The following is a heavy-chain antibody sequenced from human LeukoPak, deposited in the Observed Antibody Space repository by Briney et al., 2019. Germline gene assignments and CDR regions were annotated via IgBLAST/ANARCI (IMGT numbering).Heavy chain of an antibody. CDR3: ARSGDGANDAFDI. J-gene: IGHJ3*02. V-gene: IGHV3-21*01. CDR2: IISSSSYI. CDR1: GFTFSSYS. Sequence: GGSLRLSCAASGFTFSSYSMNWVRQAPGKGLEWVSSIISSSSYIYYADSVKGRFTISRDNAKNSLYLQMNSLRAEDTAVYYCARSGDGANDAFDIWGQGTMVTVSS. D-gene: IGHD3-10*01.